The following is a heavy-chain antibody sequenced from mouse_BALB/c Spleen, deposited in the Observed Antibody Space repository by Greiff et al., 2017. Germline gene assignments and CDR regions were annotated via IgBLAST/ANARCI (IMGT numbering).Heavy chain of an antibody. CDR2: ISSGSSTI. D-gene: IGHD2-10*02. CDR1: GFTFSSFG. Sequence: EVKLVESGGGLVQPGGSRKLSCAASGFTFSSFGMHWVRQAPEKGLEWVAYISSGSSTIYYADTVKGRFTISRDNPKNTLFLQMTSLRSEDTAMYYCARGGYGNYGDYWGQGTSVTVSS. CDR3: ARGGYGNYGDY. J-gene: IGHJ4*01. V-gene: IGHV5-17*02.